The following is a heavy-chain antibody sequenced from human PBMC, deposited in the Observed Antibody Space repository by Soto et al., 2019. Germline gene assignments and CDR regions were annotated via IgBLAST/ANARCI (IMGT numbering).Heavy chain of an antibody. J-gene: IGHJ6*02. V-gene: IGHV3-30*03. CDR1: GFSFGRYG. CDR2: VSYDGRNR. CDR3: AREYLDHGPDA. Sequence: VGSLRLSCVGSGFSFGRYGIHWVRQAPGKGLEWVAWVSYDGRNRNYADSLKARLTISRDNSKDTAFLQMNSLGPDDTSVYYCAREYLDHGPDAWGQGTSVTVSS.